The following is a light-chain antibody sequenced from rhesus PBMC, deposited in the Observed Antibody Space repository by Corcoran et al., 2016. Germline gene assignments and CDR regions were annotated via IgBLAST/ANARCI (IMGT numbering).Light chain of an antibody. J-gene: IGKJ2*01. V-gene: IGKV1-44*01. Sequence: GDRVTITCRASQTISSYLAWYQQKPGKVPKLLIYAASSLESGVPSRFSGSGYGTDFTLTISSLQPEDFATYYCQQHNSHPYSFGQGTKVEIK. CDR3: QQHNSHPYS. CDR2: AAS. CDR1: QTISSY.